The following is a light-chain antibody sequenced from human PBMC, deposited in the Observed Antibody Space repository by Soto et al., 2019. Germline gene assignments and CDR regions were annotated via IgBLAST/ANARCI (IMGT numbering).Light chain of an antibody. V-gene: IGKV1-8*01. CDR2: AAS. J-gene: IGKJ1*01. Sequence: AIRMTQSPSSFSASTGDRVTITCRASQGISSYLAWYQQKPGKAPKLLIYAASTLQSGVPSRFSGSGSGTDFTLTTSCLQSEDFATYYCQQYYSYPGTFGQGTKVDIK. CDR1: QGISSY. CDR3: QQYYSYPGT.